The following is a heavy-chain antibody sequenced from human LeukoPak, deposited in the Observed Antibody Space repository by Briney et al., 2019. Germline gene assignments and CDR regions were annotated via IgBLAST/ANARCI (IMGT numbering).Heavy chain of an antibody. Sequence: GGSLRLSCAASGFTFSNYLMHWVRQAPGKGLVWVSRINVDETNAYADSVRGRFTISRDNAKNTMYLQMNSLRAEDTALYYCAKSNGYCSGGNCYQNYWGQGTLVTVSS. CDR3: AKSNGYCSGGNCYQNY. CDR2: INVDETNA. CDR1: GFTFSNYL. J-gene: IGHJ4*02. V-gene: IGHV3-74*01. D-gene: IGHD2-15*01.